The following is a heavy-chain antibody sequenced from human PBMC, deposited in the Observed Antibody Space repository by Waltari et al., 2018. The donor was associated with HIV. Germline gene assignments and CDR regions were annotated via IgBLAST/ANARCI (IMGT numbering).Heavy chain of an antibody. J-gene: IGHJ4*02. V-gene: IGHV3-23*04. CDR1: GFTFNNFA. D-gene: IGHD5-18*01. Sequence: EVQLVESGGGLVQPGGSLRLSCTASGFTFNNFAMSWVRQAPGKGLEWVSVISGSGCTTYYADSVKGRFTVSRDNFKNTVYLQMNSLRAGDTAIYYCEKAVMETAVSSPVDCWGQGALVTVSS. CDR2: ISGSGCTT. CDR3: EKAVMETAVSSPVDC.